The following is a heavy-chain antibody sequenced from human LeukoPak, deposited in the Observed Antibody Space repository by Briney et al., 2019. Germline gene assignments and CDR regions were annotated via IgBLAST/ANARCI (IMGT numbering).Heavy chain of an antibody. V-gene: IGHV1-2*02. CDR2: INPNSGGT. J-gene: IGHJ4*02. D-gene: IGHD2-2*02. CDR3: AREGRGVVVPAAIDY. Sequence: ASVKVSCKASGYTFTGYYMHWVRQAPGQGLEWMGWINPNSGGTNYAQKFQGRVTMTRDTSISTAYMELSRLRSDDTAVYYCAREGRGVVVPAAIDYWGQGTLVTVSS. CDR1: GYTFTGYY.